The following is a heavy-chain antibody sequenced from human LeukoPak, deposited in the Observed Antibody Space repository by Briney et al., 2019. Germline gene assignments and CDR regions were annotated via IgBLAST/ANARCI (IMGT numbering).Heavy chain of an antibody. J-gene: IGHJ4*01. CDR3: ARYSSSSGGASYYLDY. D-gene: IGHD6-6*01. Sequence: GGSLRLSCAASGFTFSSYWMHWVRQVPGKRLVWVSRIGGDGSVTNYADSVKGRFTISRDNAKNTLFLQINGLRAEDTAVYYCARYSSSSGGASYYLDYWGHGTLVTVSS. CDR1: GFTFSSYW. V-gene: IGHV3-74*01. CDR2: IGGDGSVT.